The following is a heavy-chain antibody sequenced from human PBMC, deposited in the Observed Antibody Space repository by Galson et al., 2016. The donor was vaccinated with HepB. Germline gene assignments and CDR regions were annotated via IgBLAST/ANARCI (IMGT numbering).Heavy chain of an antibody. CDR1: GFTFSTNG. D-gene: IGHD3-3*01. J-gene: IGHJ6*02. Sequence: SLRLPCAASGFTFSTNGMHWVRQAPGKGLEWVAIIWYDGSKKYYADSVKGRFTISRDNSKNTLYLQMNSLRAEDTAVYYCARDLGVYNFWSGYTHYGMDVWGQGTTVTVSS. V-gene: IGHV3-33*01. CDR3: ARDLGVYNFWSGYTHYGMDV. CDR2: IWYDGSKK.